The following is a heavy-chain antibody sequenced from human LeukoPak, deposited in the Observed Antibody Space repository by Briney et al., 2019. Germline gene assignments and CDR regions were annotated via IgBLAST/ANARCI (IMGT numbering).Heavy chain of an antibody. CDR2: ISAYNGNT. D-gene: IGHD3-10*01. J-gene: IGHJ6*03. CDR3: ARVPYYLNYYYYYMDV. CDR1: GYTLPSYG. V-gene: IGHV1-18*01. Sequence: ASVKVSCKPSGYTLPSYGISGLREAPGQGLEWMGWISAYNGNTNYAQKLQGRVTMTTDTSTSTAYMELRSLRSDDTAVYYCARVPYYLNYYYYYMDVWGKGTTVTVSS.